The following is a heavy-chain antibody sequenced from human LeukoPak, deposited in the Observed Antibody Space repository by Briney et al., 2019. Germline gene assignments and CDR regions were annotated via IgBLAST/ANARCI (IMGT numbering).Heavy chain of an antibody. CDR3: ARNPTPPWFDP. CDR2: IYSGGST. V-gene: IGHV3-66*02. CDR1: GFTASSNY. Sequence: GGCLRLSCVASGFTASSNYMSWVRQAPGKGLEWVSVIYSGGSTYYANSVKGRFTISRDNSKNTLYLQMNSLRAEDTAVYYCARNPTPPWFDPWGQGTLVTVSS. J-gene: IGHJ5*02.